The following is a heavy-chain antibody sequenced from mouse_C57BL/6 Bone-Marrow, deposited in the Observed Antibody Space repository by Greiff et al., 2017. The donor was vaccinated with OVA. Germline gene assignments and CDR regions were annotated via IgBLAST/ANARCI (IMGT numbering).Heavy chain of an antibody. Sequence: QVQLQQSGPELVKPGASVKISCKASGYAFSSSWMNWVKQRPGKGLEWIGRIYPGDGDTNYNGKFKGKATLTADKSSSTAYMQLSSLTSEDSAVYFCARGSITTTFAYWGQGTLVTVSA. CDR1: GYAFSSSW. CDR2: IYPGDGDT. CDR3: ARGSITTTFAY. D-gene: IGHD1-2*01. V-gene: IGHV1-82*01. J-gene: IGHJ3*01.